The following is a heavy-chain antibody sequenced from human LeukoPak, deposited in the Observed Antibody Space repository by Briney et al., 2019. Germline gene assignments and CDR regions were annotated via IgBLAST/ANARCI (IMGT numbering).Heavy chain of an antibody. CDR2: INPNSGGT. Sequence: ASVTVSCKASGYTFTGYYMHWVRQAPGQGREWMGRINPNSGGTNYAQKFQRRVTMTRDTSISTAYMELSRLRSDDTAVYYCARARDGYNPDFDYWGQGTLVTVSS. V-gene: IGHV1-2*06. CDR3: ARARDGYNPDFDY. CDR1: GYTFTGYY. D-gene: IGHD5-24*01. J-gene: IGHJ4*02.